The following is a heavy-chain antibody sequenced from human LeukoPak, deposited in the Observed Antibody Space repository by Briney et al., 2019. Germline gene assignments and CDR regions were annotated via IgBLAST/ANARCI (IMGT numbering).Heavy chain of an antibody. V-gene: IGHV3-23*01. J-gene: IGHJ6*02. CDR1: GFTFSSSA. Sequence: GSLRLSCAASGFTFSSSAMSWVRQAPGKGLERVSVITGSGGNTYYADSVKGRFTISKDNSKNTVYLQMSSLRVDDTAVYYCAKAASSSWPSYYYGMDVWGQGTTVTVSS. D-gene: IGHD6-13*01. CDR2: ITGSGGNT. CDR3: AKAASSSWPSYYYGMDV.